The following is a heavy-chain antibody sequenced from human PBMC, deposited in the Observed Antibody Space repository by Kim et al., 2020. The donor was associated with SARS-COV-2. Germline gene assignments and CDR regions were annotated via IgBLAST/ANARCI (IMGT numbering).Heavy chain of an antibody. J-gene: IGHJ4*02. D-gene: IGHD5-18*01. CDR1: GGSISSGGYY. Sequence: SETLSLTCTVSGGSISSGGYYWSWIRQHPGKGLEWIGYIYYSGSTYYNPSLKSRVTISVDTSKNQFSLKLSSVTAADTAVYYCASLRIQLWGGYYFDYWGQGTLVTVSS. CDR3: ASLRIQLWGGYYFDY. V-gene: IGHV4-31*03. CDR2: IYYSGST.